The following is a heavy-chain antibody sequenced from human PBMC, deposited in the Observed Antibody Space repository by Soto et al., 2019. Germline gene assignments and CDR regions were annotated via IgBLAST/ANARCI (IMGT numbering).Heavy chain of an antibody. D-gene: IGHD3-9*01. Sequence: ASVKVSCKASGGTFSSYAISWVRQAPGQGLEWMGGIIPIFGTANYAQKFQGRVTITADESTSTAYMELSSLRSEDTAVYYCARAATPTNYDIWTGYDHWSQRTLVTVSS. CDR2: IIPIFGTA. J-gene: IGHJ4*01. V-gene: IGHV1-69*13. CDR3: ARAATPTNYDIWTGYDH. CDR1: GGTFSSYA.